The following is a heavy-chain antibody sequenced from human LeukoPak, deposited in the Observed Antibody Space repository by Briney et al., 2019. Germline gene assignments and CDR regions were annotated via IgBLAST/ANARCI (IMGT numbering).Heavy chain of an antibody. V-gene: IGHV1-24*01. CDR2: FDPEDGET. J-gene: IGHJ5*02. CDR1: GYTLTELS. CDR3: ATRAPSKDTAMVYPRGDWFDP. Sequence: ASVTVSCKVSGYTLTELSMHWVRQAPGKGLEWMGGFDPEDGETIYAQKFQGRVTMTEDTSTDTAYMELSSLRSEDTAVYYCATRAPSKDTAMVYPRGDWFDPWGQGTLVTVSS. D-gene: IGHD5-18*01.